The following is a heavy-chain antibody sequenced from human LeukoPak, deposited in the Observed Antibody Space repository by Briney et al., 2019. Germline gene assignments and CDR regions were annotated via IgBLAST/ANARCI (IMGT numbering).Heavy chain of an antibody. V-gene: IGHV3-21*04. CDR2: ISSSSSYI. D-gene: IGHD4-17*01. CDR3: ARHSETVTTWDY. CDR1: GFSFSSYG. Sequence: GGSLRLSCAASGFSFSSYGMSWVRQAPGKGLEWVSSISSSSSYIYSADSVKGRFTISRDNAKNSLYLQMNSLRAEDTALYYCARHSETVTTWDYWGQGTLVTVSS. J-gene: IGHJ4*02.